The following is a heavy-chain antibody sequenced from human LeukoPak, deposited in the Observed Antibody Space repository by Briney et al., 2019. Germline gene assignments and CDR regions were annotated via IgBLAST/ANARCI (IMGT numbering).Heavy chain of an antibody. Sequence: GGSLRLSCAASGFTFSSYGMHWVRQAPGKGLEWVAVIWYDGSNKYYADSVKGRFTISRDNSKNTLYLQMNSLRAEDTAVYYCAKSLYGGPTWFDPWGQGTLVTVSS. J-gene: IGHJ5*02. CDR1: GFTFSSYG. CDR3: AKSLYGGPTWFDP. V-gene: IGHV3-33*06. CDR2: IWYDGSNK. D-gene: IGHD4/OR15-4a*01.